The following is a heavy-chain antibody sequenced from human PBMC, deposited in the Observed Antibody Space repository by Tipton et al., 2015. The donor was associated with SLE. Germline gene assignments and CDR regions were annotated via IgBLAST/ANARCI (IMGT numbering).Heavy chain of an antibody. Sequence: TLSLTCTVSGGPIINTNYYWDWIRQSPGKGLEWIGHVLYSGTTNYNPSLKSRVTISVDTSKNQFSLKLSSVTAADTAVYYCARLPTGFPNWFDPWGQGTLVTVSS. CDR1: GGPIINTNYY. D-gene: IGHD4-17*01. CDR3: ARLPTGFPNWFDP. V-gene: IGHV4-39*01. J-gene: IGHJ5*02. CDR2: VLYSGTT.